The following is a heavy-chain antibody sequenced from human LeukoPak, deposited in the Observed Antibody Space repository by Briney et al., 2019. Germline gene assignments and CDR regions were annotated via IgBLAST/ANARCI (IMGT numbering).Heavy chain of an antibody. D-gene: IGHD5-12*01. CDR1: GGSISSSTYY. CDR3: ARVLVATIPQGYFES. Sequence: PSETLSLTCTVSGGSISSSTYYWGWIRQPPGKGLEWIGSIYRSGYTYYNPSLKSRVTISVDTSKNQFSLNLSSVTAADTAVYYCARVLVATIPQGYFESWGQGTLVTVSS. J-gene: IGHJ4*02. V-gene: IGHV4-39*07. CDR2: IYRSGYT.